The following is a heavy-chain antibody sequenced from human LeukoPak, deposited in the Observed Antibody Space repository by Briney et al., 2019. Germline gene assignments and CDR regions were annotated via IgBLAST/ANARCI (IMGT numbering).Heavy chain of an antibody. D-gene: IGHD3-10*01. CDR3: ARDGGANWFDP. Sequence: SETLSLTCTVSGGSISSGGYYWSWIRQPPGKGLEWIGYIYHSGSTYYDPSLKSRVTISVDRSKNQFSLKLSSVTAADTAVYYCARDGGANWFDPWGQGTLVTVSS. CDR2: IYHSGST. J-gene: IGHJ5*02. CDR1: GGSISSGGYY. V-gene: IGHV4-30-2*01.